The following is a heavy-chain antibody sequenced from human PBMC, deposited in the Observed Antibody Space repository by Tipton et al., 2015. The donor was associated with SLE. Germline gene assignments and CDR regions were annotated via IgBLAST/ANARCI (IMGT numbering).Heavy chain of an antibody. CDR1: GGSISSYY. J-gene: IGHJ5*02. V-gene: IGHV4-4*09. CDR2: IYTSGST. CDR3: ARERGHGAVGGDWFDP. Sequence: TLSLTCTVSGGSISSYYWSWIRQPPGKGLEWIGYIYTSGSTNYNPSLKSRVTISVDTSKNQFSLKLSSVTAADTAVYYCARERGHGAVGGDWFDPWGQGTLVTVSS. D-gene: IGHD1-26*01.